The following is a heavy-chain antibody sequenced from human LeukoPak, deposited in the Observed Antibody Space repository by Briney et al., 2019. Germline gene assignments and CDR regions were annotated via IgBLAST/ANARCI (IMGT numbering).Heavy chain of an antibody. Sequence: GESLKISCKGSGYSFTSYWIGWVRQMPGKGLEWMGRIDPSDSYTNYSPSFQGHVTISADKSISTAYLQWSSLKASDTAMYYCARQDGYCSGGSCPYYFDYWGQGTLVTVSS. CDR3: ARQDGYCSGGSCPYYFDY. CDR2: IDPSDSYT. CDR1: GYSFTSYW. V-gene: IGHV5-10-1*01. J-gene: IGHJ4*02. D-gene: IGHD2-15*01.